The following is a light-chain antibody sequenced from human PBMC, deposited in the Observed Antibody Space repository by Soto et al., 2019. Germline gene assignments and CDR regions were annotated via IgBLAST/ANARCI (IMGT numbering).Light chain of an antibody. CDR1: QSVSSW. CDR3: QQYNSYLT. J-gene: IGKJ4*01. V-gene: IGKV1-5*01. Sequence: TQSPGTLSLSPGERATLSCRASQSVSSWLAWYQQKPGKAPKLLIYDASSLESGVPSRFSGSGSGTEFTLTISSLQPDDFATYYCQQYNSYLTFGGGTKV. CDR2: DAS.